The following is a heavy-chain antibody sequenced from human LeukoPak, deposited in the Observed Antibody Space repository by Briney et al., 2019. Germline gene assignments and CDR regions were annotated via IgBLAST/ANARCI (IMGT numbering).Heavy chain of an antibody. V-gene: IGHV4-59*01. CDR1: GGSFSGYY. J-gene: IGHJ4*02. Sequence: SETLSLTCAVYGGSFSGYYWSWIRQPPGKGLEWIGYIYYSGSTNYNPSLKSRVTISVDTSKNQFSLKLSSVTAADTAVYYCARALGTSPVDYWGQGTLVTVSS. D-gene: IGHD1-1*01. CDR2: IYYSGST. CDR3: ARALGTSPVDY.